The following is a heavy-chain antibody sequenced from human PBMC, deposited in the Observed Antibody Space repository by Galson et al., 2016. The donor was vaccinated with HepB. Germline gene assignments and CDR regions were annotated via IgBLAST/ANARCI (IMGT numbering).Heavy chain of an antibody. J-gene: IGHJ4*02. CDR3: ARATPSSFGELLVHFDT. CDR1: GFTFSYYY. V-gene: IGHV4-38-2*01. CDR2: IYLRGTT. Sequence: LRLSCAASGFTFSYYYMSWIRQPPGKGLEWIGSIYLRGTTHYKSSLKSRVTISVDTSKNQVYLKVTSVTAADTALYYCARATPSSFGELLVHFDTWGQGSLVTVSS. D-gene: IGHD3-10*01.